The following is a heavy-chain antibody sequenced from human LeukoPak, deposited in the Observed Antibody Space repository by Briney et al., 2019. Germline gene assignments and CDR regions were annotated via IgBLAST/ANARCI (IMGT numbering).Heavy chain of an antibody. Sequence: PGGSLRLSCAASGFTFSDYYMSWIRQAPGKGLEWVSYISSSGSTIYYADSVKGRFTISRDNAKNSLYLQMNSLRAEDTAVYYCAACITIFGVVSDAFDIWGQGTMVTVSS. CDR1: GFTFSDYY. CDR2: ISSSGSTI. V-gene: IGHV3-11*04. J-gene: IGHJ3*02. D-gene: IGHD3-3*01. CDR3: AACITIFGVVSDAFDI.